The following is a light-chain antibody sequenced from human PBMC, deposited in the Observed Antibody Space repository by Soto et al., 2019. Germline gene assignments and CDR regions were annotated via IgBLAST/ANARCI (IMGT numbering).Light chain of an antibody. V-gene: IGLV2-8*01. Sequence: QSALTQPPSASGSPGQSVTISCTGTSSDVGGYNYVSWYQQHPGKAPKLMISEVSKRPSGVPDRFSGSKSGNTASLTVSGHQVGDEADYYCSSFPGHNILLFGGGPKVTAL. CDR1: SSDVGGYNY. CDR2: EVS. CDR3: SSFPGHNILL. J-gene: IGLJ2*01.